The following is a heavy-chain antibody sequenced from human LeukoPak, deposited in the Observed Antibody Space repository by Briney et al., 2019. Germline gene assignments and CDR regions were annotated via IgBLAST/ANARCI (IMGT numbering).Heavy chain of an antibody. CDR2: IYHSGST. J-gene: IGHJ4*02. D-gene: IGHD3-10*01. CDR1: GYSISSGYY. Sequence: PSETLSLTCAVSGYSISSGYYWGWIRQPPGKGLEWIGSIYHSGSTYYNPSLKSRVTISVDMSKNQFSLKLSSVTAADTAVYYCARARDYGSGTWYFDYWGQGTLATVSS. V-gene: IGHV4-38-2*01. CDR3: ARARDYGSGTWYFDY.